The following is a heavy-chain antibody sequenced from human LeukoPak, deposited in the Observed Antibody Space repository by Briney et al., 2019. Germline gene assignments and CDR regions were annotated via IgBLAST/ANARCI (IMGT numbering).Heavy chain of an antibody. CDR3: ARTGVIGYFDL. V-gene: IGHV4-39*01. J-gene: IGHJ2*01. CDR1: GGSISSSSYY. Sequence: SETLSLTCTVSGGSISSSSYYWGWIRQPPGKRLEWIGSIYHSGSTYYNPSLKSRVTISVDTSKNQFSLKLSSVTAADTAVYYCARTGVIGYFDLWGRGTLVTVSS. CDR2: IYHSGST. D-gene: IGHD2/OR15-2a*01.